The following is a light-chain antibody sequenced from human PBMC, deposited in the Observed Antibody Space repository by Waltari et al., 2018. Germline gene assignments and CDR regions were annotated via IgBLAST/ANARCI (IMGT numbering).Light chain of an antibody. CDR2: DAF. CDR1: RSGSANF. Sequence: MASRSGSANFLALYQQKPGQAPRLLIHDAFRRATGVPDRFSGSGSETDFTLNINRLEPDDFAVYFCQQYGSSVSFGGGTKLEIK. J-gene: IGKJ4*01. V-gene: IGKV3-20*01. CDR3: QQYGSSVS.